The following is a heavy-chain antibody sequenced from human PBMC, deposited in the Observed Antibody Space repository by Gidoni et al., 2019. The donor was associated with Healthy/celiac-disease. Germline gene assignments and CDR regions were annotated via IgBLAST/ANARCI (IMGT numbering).Heavy chain of an antibody. CDR3: ARSKGSYYDYVWGSYRFRYFDY. V-gene: IGHV1-69*01. D-gene: IGHD3-16*02. J-gene: IGHJ4*02. CDR2: IIPIFGTA. Sequence: QVQLVQSGAEVKKPGSSVKVSCKASGGTFSSYAISWVRQAPGQGLEWMGGIIPIFGTANYAQKFQGRVTITADESTSTAYMELSSLRSEDTAVYYCARSKGSYYDYVWGSYRFRYFDYWGQGTLVTVSS. CDR1: GGTFSSYA.